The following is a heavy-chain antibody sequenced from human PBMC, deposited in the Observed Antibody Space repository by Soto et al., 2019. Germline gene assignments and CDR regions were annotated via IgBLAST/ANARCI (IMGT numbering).Heavy chain of an antibody. CDR2: ISGSGGST. Sequence: EVQLLESGGGLVQPGGSLRLSCAASGFTFSSYAMSWVRQAPGKGLEWVSAISGSGGSTYYADSVKGRFTISRDNPKNPLYLQMNRLRAEDTAVYYCAKDSLKNVYGDSLDYWGQGTLVTVSS. D-gene: IGHD4-17*01. V-gene: IGHV3-23*01. CDR3: AKDSLKNVYGDSLDY. J-gene: IGHJ4*02. CDR1: GFTFSSYA.